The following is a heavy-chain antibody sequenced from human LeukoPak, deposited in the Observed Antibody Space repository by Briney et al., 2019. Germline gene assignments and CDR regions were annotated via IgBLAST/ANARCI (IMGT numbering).Heavy chain of an antibody. J-gene: IGHJ4*02. CDR2: ISGSVGST. V-gene: IGHV3-23*01. Sequence: GGSLRLSCAASGVTFSSYAMSWVRQAPGKGVEWVSAISGSVGSTYFADSVKGPFTISRHNSKNTLYLQMNSLRAEDTAVYYCAKGCVVVPAVPYYYFDYWGQGTLVTVSS. CDR1: GVTFSSYA. D-gene: IGHD2-2*01. CDR3: AKGCVVVPAVPYYYFDY.